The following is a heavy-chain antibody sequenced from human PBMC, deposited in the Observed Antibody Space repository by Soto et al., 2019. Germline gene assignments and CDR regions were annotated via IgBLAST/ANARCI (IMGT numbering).Heavy chain of an antibody. V-gene: IGHV3-23*01. Sequence: GGSLRLSCAASGFTFSSYAMSWVRQAPGKGLEWVSAISGSGGSTYYADSVKGRFTISRDNSKNTLYLQMNSLRAEDTAVYYCAKILGYCSGGSCPYGMDVWGQGTTVTVSS. D-gene: IGHD2-15*01. CDR1: GFTFSSYA. J-gene: IGHJ6*02. CDR2: ISGSGGST. CDR3: AKILGYCSGGSCPYGMDV.